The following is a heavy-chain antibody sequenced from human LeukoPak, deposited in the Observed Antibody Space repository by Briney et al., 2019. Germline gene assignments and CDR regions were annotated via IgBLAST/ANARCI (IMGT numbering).Heavy chain of an antibody. J-gene: IGHJ6*02. CDR3: AKGGGAYYYGSGSYDLGMDV. V-gene: IGHV3-9*01. CDR1: GFTFDDYA. CDR2: ISWNSGSI. Sequence: PGGSLRLSCAASGFTFDDYAMHWVRQAPGKGLEWVSGISWNSGSIGYADSVKGRFTISRDSAKNSLYLQMNSLRAEDTALYYCAKGGGAYYYGSGSYDLGMDVWGQGTTVTVSS. D-gene: IGHD3-10*01.